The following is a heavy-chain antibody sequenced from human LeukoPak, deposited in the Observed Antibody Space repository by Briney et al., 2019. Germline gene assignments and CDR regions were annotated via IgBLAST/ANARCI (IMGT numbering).Heavy chain of an antibody. J-gene: IGHJ3*02. Sequence: PSETLSLTCTVSGGSISSYYWSWIRQPPGKGLEWIGYIYYSGSTNYNPSLKSRVTISVDTSKNQFSLKLSSVTAADTAVYYCARDGVGGGSPDAFDIWGQGTMVTVSS. CDR1: GGSISSYY. CDR3: ARDGVGGGSPDAFDI. CDR2: IYYSGST. V-gene: IGHV4-59*01. D-gene: IGHD3-16*01.